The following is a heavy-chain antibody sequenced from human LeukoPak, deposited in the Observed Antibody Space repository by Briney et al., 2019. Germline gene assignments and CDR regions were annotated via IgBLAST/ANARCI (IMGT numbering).Heavy chain of an antibody. J-gene: IGHJ3*01. Sequence: GASVKVSFKAAGYTFTSYAMNWVRQAPGQGLEWMGWINTNTGNPTYAQGFTGRFVFSLDTSVSTAYLQISSLKAEDTAVYYCATWDVVRGVIIPPPGAPDAFDLWGQGTMVTVSS. V-gene: IGHV7-4-1*02. CDR1: GYTFTSYA. CDR2: INTNTGNP. CDR3: ATWDVVRGVIIPPPGAPDAFDL. D-gene: IGHD3-10*01.